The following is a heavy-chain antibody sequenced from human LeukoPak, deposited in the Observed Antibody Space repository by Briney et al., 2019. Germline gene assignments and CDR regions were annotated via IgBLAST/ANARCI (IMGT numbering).Heavy chain of an antibody. CDR1: GFTFSSYA. J-gene: IGHJ4*02. V-gene: IGHV3-23*01. CDR2: ISGSGGST. D-gene: IGHD1-7*01. CDR3: AKDPYGTGTTRRLDY. Sequence: PGGSLRLSCAASGFTFSSYAMSWVRQAPGKGLEWVSAISGSGGSTYYADSVKGRFTISRDNSKNTLYLQMNSLRAEDTAVYYCAKDPYGTGTTRRLDYWGQGTLVTVSS.